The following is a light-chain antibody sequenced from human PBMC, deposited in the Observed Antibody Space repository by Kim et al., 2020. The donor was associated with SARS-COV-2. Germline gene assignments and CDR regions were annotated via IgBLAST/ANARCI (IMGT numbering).Light chain of an antibody. V-gene: IGKV3-20*01. J-gene: IGKJ4*01. CDR3: QQGLT. CDR2: GAS. CDR1: QGVSSSC. Sequence: TLSLSPGERATLSCRASQGVSSSCLAWYQQKPGQAPRLLIYGASSRATGIPDRFSGSGSGTDFTLTISRLEPEDFAVYYCQQGLTFGGGTKVDIK.